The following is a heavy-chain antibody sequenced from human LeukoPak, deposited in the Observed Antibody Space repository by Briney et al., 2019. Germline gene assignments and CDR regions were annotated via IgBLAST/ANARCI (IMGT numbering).Heavy chain of an antibody. CDR1: GGSIIGHW. CDR2: VFYSGSN. V-gene: IGHV4-59*08. CDR3: ARRNTADASIDF. J-gene: IGHJ4*02. Sequence: SETLSLTCSVSGGSIIGHWWSWIRQPPGQGLEWIGDVFYSGSNTYKPSLKSRLTISPDTSKNQFSLNLMSVTATDTAMYYCARRNTADASIDFWGQGTLVTASS. D-gene: IGHD4-17*01.